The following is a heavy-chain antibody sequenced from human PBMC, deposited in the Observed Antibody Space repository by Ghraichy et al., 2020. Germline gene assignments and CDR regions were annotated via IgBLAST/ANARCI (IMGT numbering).Heavy chain of an antibody. CDR2: ISYDGSNK. J-gene: IGHJ5*02. Sequence: GESLNISCAASGFTFSSYGMHWVRQAPGKGLEWVAVISYDGSNKYYADSVKGRFTISRDNSKNTLYLQMNSLRAEDTAVYYCAKSRGLVPLWFDPWGQGTLVTVSS. D-gene: IGHD6-19*01. V-gene: IGHV3-30*18. CDR3: AKSRGLVPLWFDP. CDR1: GFTFSSYG.